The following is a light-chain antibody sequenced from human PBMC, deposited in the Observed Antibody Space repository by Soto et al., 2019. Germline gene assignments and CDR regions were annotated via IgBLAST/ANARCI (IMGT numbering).Light chain of an antibody. J-gene: IGKJ1*01. CDR2: KAS. CDR1: RTFSGW. V-gene: IGKV1-5*03. CDR3: QHYNSYSEA. Sequence: DIQMTQSPSTLSGSVGDRVTSTCLASRTFSGWLAWYQQKPGKAPKLLIYKASTLKSGVTSSFSGSGSGTEFPLTISSLQPDDFATYYCQHYNSYSEAFGQGTKV.